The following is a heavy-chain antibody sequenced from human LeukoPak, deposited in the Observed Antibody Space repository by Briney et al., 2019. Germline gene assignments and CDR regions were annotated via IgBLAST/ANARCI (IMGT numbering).Heavy chain of an antibody. CDR2: IYYSGST. J-gene: IGHJ5*02. CDR1: GGSISSYY. V-gene: IGHV4-59*08. CDR3: AAHLWFGELSDWFDP. D-gene: IGHD3-10*01. Sequence: SETLSLTCTVSGGSISSYYWSWIRQPPGKGLEWIGYIYYSGSTYYNPSLKSRVTISVDTSKNQFSLKLSSVTAADTAVYCCAAHLWFGELSDWFDPWGQGTLVTVSS.